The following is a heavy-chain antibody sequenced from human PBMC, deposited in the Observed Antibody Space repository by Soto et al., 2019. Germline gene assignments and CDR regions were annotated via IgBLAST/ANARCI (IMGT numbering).Heavy chain of an antibody. Sequence: QVQLQESGPGLVKPSQTLSLTCIVSGGSISNVNDCWSWIRQRPDKGLEWIGHIYSGGSIYNNPSTPSRATTLVDTPKNKFSLQLSAVSAADTAAYYCAREPSGDKVDYWGQGTMVTVSS. V-gene: IGHV4-30-4*01. CDR3: AREPSGDKVDY. CDR2: IYSGGSI. D-gene: IGHD7-27*01. CDR1: GGSISNVNDC. J-gene: IGHJ4*02.